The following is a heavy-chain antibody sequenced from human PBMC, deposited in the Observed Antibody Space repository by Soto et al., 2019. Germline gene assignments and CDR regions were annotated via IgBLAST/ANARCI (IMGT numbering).Heavy chain of an antibody. J-gene: IGHJ6*02. CDR1: GYSFSTYW. Sequence: GESLKISCKASGYSFSTYWIGWVRQMPGKGLDWMGVIYPGESDSRYNPSFQGHVTVSADKSSGTAYLQWSSLRASDSAIYYCARHASSRTSKYDYYGVDVWGPGTTGTV. CDR3: ARHASSRTSKYDYYGVDV. D-gene: IGHD3-10*01. CDR2: IYPGESDS. V-gene: IGHV5-51*01.